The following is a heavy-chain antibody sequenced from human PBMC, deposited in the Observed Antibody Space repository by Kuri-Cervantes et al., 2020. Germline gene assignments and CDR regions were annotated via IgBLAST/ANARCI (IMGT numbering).Heavy chain of an antibody. CDR3: ARVGYSSGRKARQKYFQH. CDR2: ISWNSGSI. Sequence: SLKISCAASGFTFDDYAMHWVRQAPGKGLEWVSGISWNSGSIGYADSVKGRFTISRDNAKNSLYLQMNSLRDEDTAVYYCARVGYSSGRKARQKYFQHWGQGTLVTVSS. D-gene: IGHD6-19*01. V-gene: IGHV3-9*01. J-gene: IGHJ1*01. CDR1: GFTFDDYA.